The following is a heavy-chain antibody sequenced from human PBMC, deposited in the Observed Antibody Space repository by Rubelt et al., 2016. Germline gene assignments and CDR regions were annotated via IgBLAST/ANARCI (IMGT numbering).Heavy chain of an antibody. V-gene: IGHV4-31*03. CDR2: IHYSGIT. CDR1: GGSINTADYY. CDR3: ATDEAPGVGKSDY. J-gene: IGHJ4*02. D-gene: IGHD1-26*01. Sequence: QVHLQESGPGLVKPSQTLSLTCTVSGGSINTADYYWTWIRQFPGKGLEWIGYIHYSGITYYNPSLKSRVMISLDTSKKEFSLELTSVTAADTAVYYCATDEAPGVGKSDYWGLGARVTVS.